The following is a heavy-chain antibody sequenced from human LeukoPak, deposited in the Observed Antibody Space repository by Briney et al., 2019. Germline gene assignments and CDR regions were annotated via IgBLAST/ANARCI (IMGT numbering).Heavy chain of an antibody. V-gene: IGHV4-34*01. D-gene: IGHD3-10*01. CDR3: ARGRRPRGYGSGSYYTNWFDP. J-gene: IGHJ5*02. CDR2: INHSGST. CDR1: GGSFSGYY. Sequence: SETLPLTCAVYGGSFSGYYWSWIRQPPGKGLEWIGEINHSGSTNYNPSLKSRVTISVDTSKNQFSLKLSSVTAADTAVYYCARGRRPRGYGSGSYYTNWFDPWGQGTLVTVSS.